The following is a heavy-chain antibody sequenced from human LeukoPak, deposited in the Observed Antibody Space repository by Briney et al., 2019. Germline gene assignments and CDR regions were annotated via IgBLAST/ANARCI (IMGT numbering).Heavy chain of an antibody. J-gene: IGHJ4*02. Sequence: GGSLRLSCATSGFTFSSYVMSWVRQAPGKGLEWVSRINSDGSSTTYADSVKGRSSISRDNAKNTLYLHMSSLRAEDTGVYYCARAVRAHPPADFWGQGTLVTVSS. D-gene: IGHD3-3*01. CDR2: INSDGSST. V-gene: IGHV3-74*01. CDR1: GFTFSSYV. CDR3: ARAVRAHPPADF.